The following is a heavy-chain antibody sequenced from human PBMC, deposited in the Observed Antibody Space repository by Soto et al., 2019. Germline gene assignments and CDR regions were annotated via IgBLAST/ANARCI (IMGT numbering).Heavy chain of an antibody. CDR1: GFTFSSYA. V-gene: IGHV3-23*01. CDR2: ISGRGGST. J-gene: IGHJ4*02. Sequence: EVQLLESGGGLVQPGGSLRLSCAASGFTFSSYAMSWVRQAQGKGLERVSVISGRGGSTNYADSVKGRSTISRDNSKNALYLHMNTLRAGDTVLYYFAKRGSGSYYDYWGQGNLVTVPS. D-gene: IGHD3-10*01. CDR3: AKRGSGSYYDY.